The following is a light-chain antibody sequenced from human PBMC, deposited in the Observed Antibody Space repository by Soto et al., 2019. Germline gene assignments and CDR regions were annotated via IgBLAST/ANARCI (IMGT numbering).Light chain of an antibody. CDR2: ADS. J-gene: IGLJ2*01. Sequence: SYELTQPPSVSVAPGQTARITCGGNNIGSKSVHWYQQKPGQAPVLVVYADSDRPSGIPERFSGSNSGNTATLTISRVEAGDETDYYCQVWDSSSDNVVFGGGTQLTVL. CDR3: QVWDSSSDNVV. CDR1: NIGSKS. V-gene: IGLV3-21*02.